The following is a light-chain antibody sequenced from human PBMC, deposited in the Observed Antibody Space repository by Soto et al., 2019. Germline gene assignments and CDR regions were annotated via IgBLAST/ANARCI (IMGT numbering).Light chain of an antibody. CDR1: QGISSY. V-gene: IGKV1-9*01. CDR2: AAS. CDR3: QQLSTYPLT. J-gene: IGKJ4*01. Sequence: IQVTQSPSSLSASVGDRVTITCRASQGISSYLAWYQQKPGKAPKLLIYAASTLQSGVPSRFSGSGSGTDFTLTISSLQPEDFATYYCQQLSTYPLTFGGGTKADIK.